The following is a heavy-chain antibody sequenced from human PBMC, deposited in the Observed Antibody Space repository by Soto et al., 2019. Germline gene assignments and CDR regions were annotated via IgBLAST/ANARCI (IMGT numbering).Heavy chain of an antibody. J-gene: IGHJ4*02. Sequence: QVQLQESGPGLVKPSETLSLTCTVSGDSVSSYNYYWTWIRQSPGKGLEWVGYIYSSGSTKYNPSLKNRVTISLHTSSNQFSLNLTSVTAAATAVYYCARDIRGYSRAFDFWGQGTLVTVSS. V-gene: IGHV4-61*01. CDR1: GDSVSSYNYY. D-gene: IGHD5-18*01. CDR3: ARDIRGYSRAFDF. CDR2: IYSSGST.